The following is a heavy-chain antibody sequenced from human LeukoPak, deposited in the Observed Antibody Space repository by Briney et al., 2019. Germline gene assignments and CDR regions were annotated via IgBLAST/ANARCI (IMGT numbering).Heavy chain of an antibody. CDR3: ARIPSGDVDTAMVMYYHYGMDV. CDR2: IIPLFGIV. D-gene: IGHD5-18*01. Sequence: ASVKVSCKASGGTYSSHTISWVRQDPEQGLEWMGRIIPLFGIVNYAQKFQDRVTITADKSTSTAYMEVSSLRSEDTAVYYCARIPSGDVDTAMVMYYHYGMDVWGQGTTVTVSS. J-gene: IGHJ6*01. V-gene: IGHV1-69*02. CDR1: GGTYSSHT.